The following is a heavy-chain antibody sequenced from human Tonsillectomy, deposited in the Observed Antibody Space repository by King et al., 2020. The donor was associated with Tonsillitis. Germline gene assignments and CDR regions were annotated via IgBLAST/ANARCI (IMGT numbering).Heavy chain of an antibody. Sequence: QLQESGPGLVKPSETLSLTCTVSGGSLSSSSYYCGWIRQPPGKGLEWIGSVYYSGRTYYNPSLKSRVTISVNTSKNQFYLKLSSVTAADTAVYYCARSGSYADHDYWGQGTLVTVSS. V-gene: IGHV4-39*01. CDR3: ARSGSYADHDY. J-gene: IGHJ4*02. CDR1: GGSLSSSSYY. CDR2: VYYSGRT. D-gene: IGHD2-8*01.